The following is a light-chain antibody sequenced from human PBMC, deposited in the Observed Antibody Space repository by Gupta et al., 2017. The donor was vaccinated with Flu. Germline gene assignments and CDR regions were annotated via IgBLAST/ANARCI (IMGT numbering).Light chain of an antibody. J-gene: IGKJ4*01. V-gene: IGKV3-20*01. CDR2: GAS. Sequence: IVLTQSPCTLSLSPGERATLSCRASQSVSNNYLAWYQQKPGQAPRLLIYGASSRATGIPDRFSGSGSGTXFSLTIXRLEPEDFAVYYCQQYGTSPPTFGXGTRVEIK. CDR1: QSVSNNY. CDR3: QQYGTSPPT.